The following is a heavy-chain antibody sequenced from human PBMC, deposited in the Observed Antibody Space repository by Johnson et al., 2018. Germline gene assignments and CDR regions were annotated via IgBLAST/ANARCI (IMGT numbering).Heavy chain of an antibody. V-gene: IGHV3-74*01. Sequence: VQLQESGGGLVQPGGSLRLSCAASGFTFSSYWMHWVRQAPGKGLVWVSRINSDGSSTSYADSVKGRFTISRDNAKNTLYLQMNSLRAEDTAVDYCAKAVGIDAVDIWGQGTMVTVSS. D-gene: IGHD2-15*01. CDR2: INSDGSST. J-gene: IGHJ3*02. CDR1: GFTFSSYW. CDR3: AKAVGIDAVDI.